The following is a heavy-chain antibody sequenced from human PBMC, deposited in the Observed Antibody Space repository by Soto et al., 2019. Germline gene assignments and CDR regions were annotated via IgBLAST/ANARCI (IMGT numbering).Heavy chain of an antibody. D-gene: IGHD5-12*01. J-gene: IGHJ3*02. CDR3: ARGLEMAPFAFDI. CDR2: IIPILGIA. V-gene: IGHV1-69*02. Sequence: QVQLVQSGAEVKKPGSSVKVSCKASGGTFSSYTISWVRQAPGQGLEWMGRIIPILGIANYAQKFQGRVTITADKSTSTAYMERSSLRSEDTAVYYCARGLEMAPFAFDIWGQGTMVTVSS. CDR1: GGTFSSYT.